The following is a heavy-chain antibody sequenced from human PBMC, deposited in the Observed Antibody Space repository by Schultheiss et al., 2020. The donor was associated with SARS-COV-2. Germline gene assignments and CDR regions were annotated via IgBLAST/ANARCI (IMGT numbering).Heavy chain of an antibody. J-gene: IGHJ6*02. CDR2: IYYSGST. Sequence: SETLSLTCTVSGGSISSYYWSWIRQPPGKGLEWIGYIYYSGSTYYNPSLKSRVTISVDTSKNQFSLKLSSVTAADTAVYYCARVGATIIYYGMDVWGQGTTVTVSS. CDR1: GGSISSYY. CDR3: ARVGATIIYYGMDV. D-gene: IGHD5-12*01. V-gene: IGHV4-59*12.